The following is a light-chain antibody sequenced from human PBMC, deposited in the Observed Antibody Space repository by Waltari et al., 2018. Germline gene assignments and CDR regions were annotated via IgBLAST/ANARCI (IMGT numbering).Light chain of an antibody. CDR1: QSISSY. Sequence: DIQMTQSPSSLSASVGDRVTITCRASQSISSYLNWYQQKPGKAPKLLIYAASSLQSGVPSRFSCSGSGTDVTLTISSLQPEDFATYYCQQSYSTPPITFGQGTRLEIK. CDR2: AAS. V-gene: IGKV1-39*01. CDR3: QQSYSTPPIT. J-gene: IGKJ5*01.